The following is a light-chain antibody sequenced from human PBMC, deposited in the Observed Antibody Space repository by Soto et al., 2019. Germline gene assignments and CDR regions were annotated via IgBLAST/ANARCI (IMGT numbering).Light chain of an antibody. CDR2: DAS. J-gene: IGKJ5*01. V-gene: IGKV3-11*01. CDR1: QSINIY. CDR3: QQRRSWPIT. Sequence: EIVLTQSPATLSLSPGERATLSCRASQSINIYLAWYQQKPGQAPRLLISDASNRATGIPARFSGSGSGTDCTLTISSLEPEDFAVYYCQQRRSWPITFGQGTRLEIK.